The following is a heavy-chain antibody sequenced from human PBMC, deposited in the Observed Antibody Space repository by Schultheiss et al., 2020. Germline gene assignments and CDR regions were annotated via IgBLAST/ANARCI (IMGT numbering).Heavy chain of an antibody. Sequence: SETLSLTCAVYGGSFSGYYWSWIRQPPGKGLEWIGEINHSGSTNYNPSLKSRVTISVDTSKNQFSLKLSSVTAADTAVYYCARVQIPDYGDYVSWFDPWGQGTLVTVSS. CDR2: INHSGST. CDR1: GGSFSGYY. J-gene: IGHJ5*02. D-gene: IGHD4-17*01. CDR3: ARVQIPDYGDYVSWFDP. V-gene: IGHV4-34*01.